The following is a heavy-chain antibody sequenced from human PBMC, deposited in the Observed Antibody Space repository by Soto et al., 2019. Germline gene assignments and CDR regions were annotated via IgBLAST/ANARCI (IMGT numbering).Heavy chain of an antibody. D-gene: IGHD3-16*01. CDR2: ISAYNGNT. V-gene: IGHV1-18*01. Sequence: ASVKVSCKASGYTFTSYAMHWVRQAPGQGLEWMGWISAYNGNTKYAQKFQGRLTMTTDTSTSTAYMDLGSLTSDDTAVYYCVMVDNYVTPTPQDVWGQGTTVTVSS. CDR1: GYTFTSYA. J-gene: IGHJ6*02. CDR3: VMVDNYVTPTPQDV.